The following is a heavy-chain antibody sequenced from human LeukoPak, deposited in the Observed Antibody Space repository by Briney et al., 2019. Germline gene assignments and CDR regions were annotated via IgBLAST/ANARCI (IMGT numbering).Heavy chain of an antibody. D-gene: IGHD1-26*01. Sequence: PSQTLSLTCTVSGGSISNYYWSWIRQPPGKGLEWIGYIYYSGSTNYNPSLKSRVTISVDTSKNQFSLKLSSVTAADTAVYYCARVGGTNYYYFGMDVWGQGTTVTVSS. J-gene: IGHJ6*02. CDR3: ARVGGTNYYYFGMDV. V-gene: IGHV4-59*01. CDR1: GGSISNYY. CDR2: IYYSGST.